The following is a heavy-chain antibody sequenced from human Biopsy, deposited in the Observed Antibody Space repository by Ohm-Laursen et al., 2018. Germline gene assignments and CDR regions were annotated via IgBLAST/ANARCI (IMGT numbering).Heavy chain of an antibody. J-gene: IGHJ5*02. V-gene: IGHV1-2*05. CDR1: GYDFHDFH. Sequence: ASVKVSCKVSGYDFHDFHIHWVRQVPGQGLEWIGHINPHTGVTKYAQKFLDRITMTGDTSISTAYMDLSRLTSADTGIYYCARPSGGVSTIGFDPWGQGTLVIVSS. CDR2: INPHTGVT. CDR3: ARPSGGVSTIGFDP. D-gene: IGHD5/OR15-5a*01.